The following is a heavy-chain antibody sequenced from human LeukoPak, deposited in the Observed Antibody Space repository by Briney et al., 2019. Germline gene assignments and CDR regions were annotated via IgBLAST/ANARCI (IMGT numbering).Heavy chain of an antibody. V-gene: IGHV3-23*01. CDR3: AAYDSPQDY. J-gene: IGHJ4*02. CDR2: ISGSGDNT. CDR1: GFTFSNYA. D-gene: IGHD3-22*01. Sequence: QSGGSLRLSCAASGFTFSNYAMSWVRQAPGKGLEWVSAISGSGDNTYYADSVKGRFTVSRDNSKNTLYVQMKSLRAEDTAVYYCAAYDSPQDYWGQGTLVTVSS.